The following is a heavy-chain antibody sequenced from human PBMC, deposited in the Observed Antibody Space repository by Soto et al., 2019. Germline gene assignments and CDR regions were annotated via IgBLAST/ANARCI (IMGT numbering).Heavy chain of an antibody. V-gene: IGHV3-30-3*01. CDR2: ISYDGNNK. J-gene: IGHJ6*01. CDR1: GFTFSSYA. D-gene: IGHD2-15*01. CDR3: AGAGCDGGNCYTLVGLRYGMDV. Sequence: QVQLVESGGGVVQPGRSLRLSCAASGFTFSSYAMYWVRQAPGKGLEWVAVISYDGNNKHYADSVKGRFTIARDNSKNTLYLQMSSLSGEDTDVYYCAGAGCDGGNCYTLVGLRYGMDVW.